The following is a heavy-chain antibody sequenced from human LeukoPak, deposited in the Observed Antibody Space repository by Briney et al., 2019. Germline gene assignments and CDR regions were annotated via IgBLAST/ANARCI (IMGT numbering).Heavy chain of an antibody. V-gene: IGHV3-23*01. CDR3: AKLAGTSSTSSWFDP. CDR1: GFTFSSYA. CDR2: ISGSGGST. D-gene: IGHD2-2*01. J-gene: IGHJ5*02. Sequence: GGSLRLSCAASGFTFSSYAVSWVRQAPGKGLEWVTAISGSGGSTYYADSVKGGFTISRDNSKNTLYLQMNSLRAEDTAVYYCAKLAGTSSTSSWFDPWGQGTLVTVSS.